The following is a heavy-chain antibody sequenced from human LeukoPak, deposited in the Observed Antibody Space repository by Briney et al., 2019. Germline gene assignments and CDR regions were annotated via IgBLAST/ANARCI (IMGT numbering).Heavy chain of an antibody. D-gene: IGHD3-22*01. V-gene: IGHV4-38-2*02. J-gene: IGHJ5*02. CDR2: IYHSGST. CDR1: GYSISSGYY. Sequence: SETLSLTCTVSGYSISSGYYWGWIRQPPGKGLEWIGSIYHSGSTYYNPSLKSRVTISVDTSKNQFSLKLSPVTAADTAVYYCATTGAYYYDSSGNWFDPWGQGTLVTVSS. CDR3: ATTGAYYYDSSGNWFDP.